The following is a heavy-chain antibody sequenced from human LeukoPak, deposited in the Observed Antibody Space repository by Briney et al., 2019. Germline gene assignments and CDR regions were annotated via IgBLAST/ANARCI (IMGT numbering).Heavy chain of an antibody. D-gene: IGHD6-19*01. CDR3: ARGITYSSLDY. CDR1: GYTFTSYA. V-gene: IGHV1-3*01. J-gene: IGHJ4*02. CDR2: IIPGNGNT. Sequence: ASVKVSCKASGYTFTSYAMHWVRQAPGQRLGWMGWIIPGNGNTEYSQKFQGRVTITRDTSATTAYMELSSLRSEDTAVFFCARGITYSSLDYWGQGTLVTVSS.